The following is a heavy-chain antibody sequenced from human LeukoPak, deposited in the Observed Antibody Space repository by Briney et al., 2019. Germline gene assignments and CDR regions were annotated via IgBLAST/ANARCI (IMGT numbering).Heavy chain of an antibody. Sequence: GGSLRLSCAASGFTVSNTYMGWVRQAPGKGLEWVSAIYSERSTYYLDSVRGRFTISRDSSNNTLSLQMNSLRADDTAVYYCARLHRRQFTSFDYWGQGTLITVS. CDR1: GFTVSNTY. CDR3: ARLHRRQFTSFDY. CDR2: IYSERST. V-gene: IGHV3-53*01. J-gene: IGHJ4*02. D-gene: IGHD4-11*01.